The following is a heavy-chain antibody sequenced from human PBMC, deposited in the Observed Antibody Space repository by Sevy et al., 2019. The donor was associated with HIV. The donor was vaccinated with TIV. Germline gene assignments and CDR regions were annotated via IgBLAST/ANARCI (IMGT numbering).Heavy chain of an antibody. CDR2: ISYDGSNK. J-gene: IGHJ4*02. CDR3: GGEETYYYGSSGYLGGGYFDY. V-gene: IGHV3-30-3*01. Sequence: GGSLRLSCAASGFTFSSYAMHWVRQAPGKGLEWVAVISYDGSNKYYADSVKGRFTISRDNSKNTLYLQMNSLRAEDTAVYYCGGEETYYYGSSGYLGGGYFDYWGQGTLVTVSS. D-gene: IGHD3-22*01. CDR1: GFTFSSYA.